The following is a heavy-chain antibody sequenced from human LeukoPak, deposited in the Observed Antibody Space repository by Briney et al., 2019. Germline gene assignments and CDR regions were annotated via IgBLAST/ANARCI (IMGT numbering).Heavy chain of an antibody. Sequence: KPGGSLRLSCAASGFTFSSYALNWVRQAPGKGLEWVSSISSSSSYIYCADSVKGRFTISRDNAKNSLYLQMNSLRVEDTAFYYCAKDNRRHYTSGPNPDSLHWGQGALVTVSS. CDR1: GFTFSSYA. CDR2: ISSSSSYI. D-gene: IGHD6-19*01. CDR3: AKDNRRHYTSGPNPDSLH. J-gene: IGHJ4*02. V-gene: IGHV3-21*04.